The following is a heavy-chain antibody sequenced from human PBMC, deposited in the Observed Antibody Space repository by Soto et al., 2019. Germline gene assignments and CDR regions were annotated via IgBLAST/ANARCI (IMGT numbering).Heavy chain of an antibody. CDR3: ARGFSNYSDH. J-gene: IGHJ4*02. CDR2: MNPNTGNT. D-gene: IGHD2-21*01. Sequence: GASVKVSCKASGYTFIDYDINWVRQAAGQGLEWMGWMNPNTGNTAYAQKFQGRLTLTRDTSISTAYMDLSSLTSEDTAVYSCARGFSNYSDHWAQGTLVTVSS. CDR1: GYTFIDYD. V-gene: IGHV1-8*01.